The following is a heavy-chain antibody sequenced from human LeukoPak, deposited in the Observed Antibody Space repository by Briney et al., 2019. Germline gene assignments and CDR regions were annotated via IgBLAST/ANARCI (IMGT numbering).Heavy chain of an antibody. J-gene: IGHJ4*02. CDR2: INHSGST. V-gene: IGHV4-34*01. D-gene: IGHD3-22*01. CDR1: GGSFSGYY. Sequence: SETLSLTCAVYGGSFSGYYWSWIRQPPGKGLEWIGGINHSGSTNYKPSLKSRVTISVDTSNNQFSLKLSSVTAADTAVYYCARANITIIVVARGGFFDYWGQGTLVTVSS. CDR3: ARANITIIVVARGGFFDY.